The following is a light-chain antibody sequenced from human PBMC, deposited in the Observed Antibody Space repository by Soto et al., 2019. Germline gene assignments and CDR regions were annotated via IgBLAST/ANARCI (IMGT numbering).Light chain of an antibody. J-gene: IGKJ4*01. CDR3: QQRRNWPLT. Sequence: EIVLTQSPATLSFSPGERATLSCRASQSVSSNLAWYQQKPGQAPRLLIYGASNGATGIPARFSGSGSGTDFTLTISSLEPEDFAVYYCQQRRNWPLTFGGGTKVEIK. CDR2: GAS. CDR1: QSVSSN. V-gene: IGKV3-11*01.